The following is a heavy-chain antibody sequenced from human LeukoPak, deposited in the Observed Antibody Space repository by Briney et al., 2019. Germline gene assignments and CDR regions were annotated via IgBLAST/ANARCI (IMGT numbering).Heavy chain of an antibody. Sequence: SETLSLTCAVYGGSFSGYYWSWIRQPPGKGLEWIGEINHSGSTNYNPSLKSRVTISVDTSENQFSLKLSSVTAADTAVYYCARGGRGYSGYDAILRGYYFDYWGQGTLVTVSS. CDR3: ARGGRGYSGYDAILRGYYFDY. J-gene: IGHJ4*02. D-gene: IGHD5-12*01. CDR2: INHSGST. V-gene: IGHV4-34*01. CDR1: GGSFSGYY.